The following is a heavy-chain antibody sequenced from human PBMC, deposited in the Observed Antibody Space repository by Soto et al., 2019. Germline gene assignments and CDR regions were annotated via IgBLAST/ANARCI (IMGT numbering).Heavy chain of an antibody. V-gene: IGHV4-61*08. D-gene: IGHD6-6*01. CDR1: GGSISGGVHS. CDR2: IFDSGST. J-gene: IGHJ4*02. Sequence: SETLSLTCTVSGGSISGGVHSWSWIRQPPGKGLEWIGHIFDSGSTYYNPSLKSRVTISVDTSKNQFSLKLSSVTAADTAVYYCARGSSSKRYFDYWGQGTLVTVSS. CDR3: ARGSSSKRYFDY.